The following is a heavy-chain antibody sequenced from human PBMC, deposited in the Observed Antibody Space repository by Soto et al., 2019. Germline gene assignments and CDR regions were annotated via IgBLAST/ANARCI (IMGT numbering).Heavy chain of an antibody. CDR3: AGDSTDGDFVDAFDV. D-gene: IGHD4-17*01. Sequence: PLVESGGGLVQPGGSLRLSCAASGFSVSINYVNWVRQAPGKGLEWVSVIYSGGTTHYADSVKGRFTISRDTSKNTLYLQMNSLRVEDTAVYYCAGDSTDGDFVDAFDVWGQGTMVTVSS. V-gene: IGHV3-66*01. J-gene: IGHJ3*01. CDR1: GFSVSINY. CDR2: IYSGGTT.